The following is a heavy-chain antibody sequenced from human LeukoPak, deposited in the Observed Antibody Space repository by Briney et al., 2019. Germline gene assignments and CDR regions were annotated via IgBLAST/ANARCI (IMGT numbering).Heavy chain of an antibody. CDR2: INHSGST. CDR3: ARRISYYYDSSGYSDY. CDR1: GVSFSGYY. D-gene: IGHD3-22*01. Sequence: SETLSLTCAVYGVSFSGYYWSWFRQPPGKGLEWIEEINHSGSTNYNPSLKSRVTISVDTSKNQFSLKLSSVTAADTAVYYCARRISYYYDSSGYSDYWGQGTLVTVSS. V-gene: IGHV4-34*01. J-gene: IGHJ4*02.